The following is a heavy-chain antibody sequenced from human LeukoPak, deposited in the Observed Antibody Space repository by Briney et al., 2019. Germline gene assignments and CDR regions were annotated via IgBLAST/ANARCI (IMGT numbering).Heavy chain of an antibody. CDR3: ARHEGRNSWYGYYYYYGMDV. Sequence: SETLSLTCAVYGGSFSDYYWSWIRQPPGKGLEWIGEINHSGRNNYNPSLKSRVTISVDTSKNQFSLKLSSVTAADTAVYYCARHEGRNSWYGYYYYYGMDVWGQGTTVTVSS. CDR2: INHSGRN. CDR1: GGSFSDYY. D-gene: IGHD6-13*01. V-gene: IGHV4-34*01. J-gene: IGHJ6*02.